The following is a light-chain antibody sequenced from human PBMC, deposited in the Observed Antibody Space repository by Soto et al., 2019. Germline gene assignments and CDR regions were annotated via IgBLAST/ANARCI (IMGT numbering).Light chain of an antibody. CDR3: QHYNSFPIT. Sequence: DIQMPPSPYSISASLGYIVHINVQASQDIMYYLNWYQQKTGQAPKLLIYDASQLETGVPSRFSGSGSGTDFTFTTNSLQPEDIGTYYCQHYNSFPITFAQGTRLE. V-gene: IGKV1-33*01. CDR1: QDIMYY. CDR2: DAS. J-gene: IGKJ5*01.